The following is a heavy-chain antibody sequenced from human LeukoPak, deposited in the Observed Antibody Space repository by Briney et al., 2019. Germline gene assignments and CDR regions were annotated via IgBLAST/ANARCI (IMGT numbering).Heavy chain of an antibody. CDR3: ARQGRSGSYSAFSWFDP. Sequence: ASVKVSCKASGYTFTTYYMHWVRQAPGKGREWMGKINPTGGSTTYAQKFQGRVTMTRDMSTSTVYMELSSLRSEDTAVYYCARQGRSGSYSAFSWFDPWGQRTLVTVSS. J-gene: IGHJ5*02. CDR1: GYTFTTYY. D-gene: IGHD3-22*01. V-gene: IGHV1-46*01. CDR2: INPTGGST.